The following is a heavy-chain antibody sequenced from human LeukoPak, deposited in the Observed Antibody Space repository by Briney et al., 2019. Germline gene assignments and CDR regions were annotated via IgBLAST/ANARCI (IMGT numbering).Heavy chain of an antibody. CDR1: GFTFSSYG. CDR2: IRYDGTIA. J-gene: IGHJ4*02. D-gene: IGHD6-19*01. CDR3: AKKLSSGWYFDY. Sequence: GGSLRLSYAASGFTFSSYGMHWFRQAPGKGLEWVAFIRYDGTIAYYADSVKGRFTISRDNSKNTLYLLMSSLRPEDTAVYYCAKKLSSGWYFDYWGQGTLVTVSS. V-gene: IGHV3-30*02.